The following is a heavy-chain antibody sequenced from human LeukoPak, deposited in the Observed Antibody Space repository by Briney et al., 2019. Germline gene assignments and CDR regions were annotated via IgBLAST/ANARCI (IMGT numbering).Heavy chain of an antibody. CDR2: ISGSGYIT. CDR3: TKGSGDFGLGYFHY. J-gene: IGHJ4*02. V-gene: IGHV3-23*01. Sequence: GGSLRLSCAATGFTFSSYTMNWLRQAPGKGLEWVSAISGSGYITYYADSVKGRFTISRDNSKNTLYLQMNSLRAEDTAVYYCTKGSGDFGLGYFHYWGQGTLVTVSS. CDR1: GFTFSSYT. D-gene: IGHD4-17*01.